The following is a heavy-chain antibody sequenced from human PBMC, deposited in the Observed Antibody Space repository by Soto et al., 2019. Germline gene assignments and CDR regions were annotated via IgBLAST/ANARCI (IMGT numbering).Heavy chain of an antibody. Sequence: GASVKVSCKASGYTFTGYYMHWVRQAPGQGLEWMGGIIPIFGTANYAQKFQGRVTITADESTSTAYMELSSLRSEDTAVYYCARHDCISSSCYYYYYYSMDVWGQGTTVTVS. CDR3: ARHDCISSSCYYYYYYSMDV. CDR1: GYTFTGYY. J-gene: IGHJ6*02. D-gene: IGHD2-2*01. V-gene: IGHV1-69*13. CDR2: IIPIFGTA.